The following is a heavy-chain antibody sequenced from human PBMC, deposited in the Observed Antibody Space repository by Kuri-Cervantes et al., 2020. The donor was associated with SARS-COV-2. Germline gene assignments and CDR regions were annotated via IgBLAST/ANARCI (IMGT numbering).Heavy chain of an antibody. CDR1: GFTFSNYA. V-gene: IGHV3-30*04. J-gene: IGHJ6*02. CDR2: ISYDGSSK. Sequence: GGSLRLSCAVSGFTFSNYAMHWVRQAPGKGLEWVAVISYDGSSKYYADSVKGRSTISRDNPKNTLYLQMNRLTIEDTAVYYCARVYEYVRLAWGMDVWGQGTTVTVSS. CDR3: ARVYEYVRLAWGMDV. D-gene: IGHD2/OR15-2a*01.